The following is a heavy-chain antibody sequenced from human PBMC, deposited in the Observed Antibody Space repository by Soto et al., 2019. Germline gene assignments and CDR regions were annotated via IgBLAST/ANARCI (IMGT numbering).Heavy chain of an antibody. CDR3: ARSGYCSSTSCRIHYYYYYYMDV. V-gene: IGHV1-18*01. CDR2: ISAYNGNT. Sequence: GASVKVSCKASGYTFTSYGISWVRQAPGQGLEWMGWISAYNGNTNYAQKLQGRVTMTTDTSTSTAYMELRSPRSDDTAVYYCARSGYCSSTSCRIHYYYYYYMDVWGKGTTVTVSS. J-gene: IGHJ6*03. CDR1: GYTFTSYG. D-gene: IGHD2-2*01.